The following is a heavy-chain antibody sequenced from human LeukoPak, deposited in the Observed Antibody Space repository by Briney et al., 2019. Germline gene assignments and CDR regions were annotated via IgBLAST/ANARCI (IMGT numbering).Heavy chain of an antibody. CDR2: ISSSSSYI. CDR3: ARDPYSGYDYDGY. V-gene: IGHV3-21*01. J-gene: IGHJ4*02. Sequence: GGSLRLSCAASGFTFSSYSMNWVRQAPGKGLEWVSSISSSSSYIYYADSVKGRFTISRDNAKNSLYLQMNSLRAEDTAVYYCARDPYSGYDYDGYWGQGTLVTVSS. CDR1: GFTFSSYS. D-gene: IGHD5-12*01.